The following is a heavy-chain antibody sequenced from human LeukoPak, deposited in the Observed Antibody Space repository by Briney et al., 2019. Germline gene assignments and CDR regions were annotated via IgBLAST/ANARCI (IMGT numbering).Heavy chain of an antibody. D-gene: IGHD1/OR15-1a*01. CDR3: AKGVEVEQYYAMDV. V-gene: IGHV3-23*01. Sequence: GGSLRLSCAASGFTFSSYAMSWVRQAPGKGLEWVSAISGSGGSTYYADSVKGRFTISRDNSKNILYLQMNSLRAEDTAVYYCAKGVEVEQYYAMDVWGQGTTVTVSS. CDR2: ISGSGGST. CDR1: GFTFSSYA. J-gene: IGHJ6*02.